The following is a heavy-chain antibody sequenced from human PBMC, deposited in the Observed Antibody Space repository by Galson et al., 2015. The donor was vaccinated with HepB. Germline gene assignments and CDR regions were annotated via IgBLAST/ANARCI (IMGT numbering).Heavy chain of an antibody. J-gene: IGHJ5*02. V-gene: IGHV3-33*01. Sequence: SLRLSCAASGFTFNNYGMHWVRQAQGKGLEWVALIWYDGSVSYYAGSVKGRVTISRENSKNIPYLQMDNLRAEDTATYYCARFSTSTWYYFRSWGQGTLVTVSS. D-gene: IGHD6-13*01. CDR3: ARFSTSTWYYFRS. CDR1: GFTFNNYG. CDR2: IWYDGSVS.